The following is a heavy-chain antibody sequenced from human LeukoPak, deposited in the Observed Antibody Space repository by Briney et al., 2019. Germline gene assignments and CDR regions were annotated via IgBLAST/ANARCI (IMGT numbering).Heavy chain of an antibody. Sequence: GGSLRLSCAASGFTFSSYAMHWVRQAPGKGLEWVAVISYDGSNKYYADSVKGRFTISRDNSKNTLYLQMNSLRAEDTAVYYCARAGCCSTSCYRGAYYMDVWGKGTTVTVSS. CDR1: GFTFSSYA. V-gene: IGHV3-30*01. CDR2: ISYDGSNK. D-gene: IGHD2-2*02. J-gene: IGHJ6*03. CDR3: ARAGCCSTSCYRGAYYMDV.